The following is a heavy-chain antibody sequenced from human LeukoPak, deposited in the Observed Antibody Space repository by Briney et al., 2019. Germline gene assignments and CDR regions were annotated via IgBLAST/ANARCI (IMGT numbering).Heavy chain of an antibody. CDR2: THYSGNG. CDR3: ARAILTASGFVWHFDL. V-gene: IGHV4-31*03. CDR1: GGSISSGAYY. J-gene: IGHJ2*01. D-gene: IGHD3-3*01. Sequence: PSETLSLTCTVSGGSISSGAYYWSWIRQYPGKGLEWIGYTHYSGNGYNNPSLKSRVTILVGTSENQFSLKLNSVTAADTAVYFCARAILTASGFVWHFDLWGRGTLVTVSS.